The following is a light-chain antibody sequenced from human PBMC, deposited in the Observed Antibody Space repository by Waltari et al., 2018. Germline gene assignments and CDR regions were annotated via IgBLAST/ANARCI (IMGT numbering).Light chain of an antibody. CDR2: SST. J-gene: IGLJ2*01. V-gene: IGLV1-44*01. Sequence: QSALTQPPSASGTPGQTVTIFCSGGNSNIGSNVVNWYQQVPGTAPKLLISSSTYRPSGVPDRFSGSKSGNSASLAISGLQSDDEGDYYCATWDDRLTGVVFGGGTKVTVL. CDR1: NSNIGSNV. CDR3: ATWDDRLTGVV.